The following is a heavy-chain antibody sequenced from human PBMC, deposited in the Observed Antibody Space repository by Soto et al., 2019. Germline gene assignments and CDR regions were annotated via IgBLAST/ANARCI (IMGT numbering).Heavy chain of an antibody. Sequence: ASVKVSCKASGYSFASHAMNWVRQAPGQRLEWMGWISAANGNTKYSQQFQGRVTITRDTSASTVYMELTSLRSEDTAVYYCVREGVGYYDRSGNFYGSEYFQVWGQGTLVTVSS. V-gene: IGHV1-3*01. CDR3: VREGVGYYDRSGNFYGSEYFQV. CDR2: ISAANGNT. D-gene: IGHD3-22*01. CDR1: GYSFASHA. J-gene: IGHJ1*01.